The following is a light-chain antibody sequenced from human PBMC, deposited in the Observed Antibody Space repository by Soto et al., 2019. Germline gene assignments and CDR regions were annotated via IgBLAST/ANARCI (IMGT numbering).Light chain of an antibody. CDR1: QSVRNY. Sequence: EIVVKLSPSTLSVSKGERATLSCGASQSVRNYLAWYQQKPGQAPRLLIHGASTRATGIPARFSGSGSGTEFTLTISILQSEDFAVYCCQQSGSPPIPFGEGTKV. CDR2: GAS. J-gene: IGKJ1*01. V-gene: IGKV3-15*01. CDR3: QQSGSPPIP.